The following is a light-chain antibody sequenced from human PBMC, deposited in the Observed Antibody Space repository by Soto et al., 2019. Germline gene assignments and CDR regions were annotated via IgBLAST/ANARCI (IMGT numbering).Light chain of an antibody. CDR3: QQYGSSPWA. CDR1: QSVNIN. V-gene: IGKV3-20*01. J-gene: IGKJ1*01. CDR2: GAS. Sequence: EVVMTQSPATLSVSPGERATLSCRASQSVNINLAWYQQKPGQAPRLLIYGASTRATGIPDRFSGSASGTEFTLTITRLEPEDFAVYYCQQYGSSPWAFGQGTKVDIK.